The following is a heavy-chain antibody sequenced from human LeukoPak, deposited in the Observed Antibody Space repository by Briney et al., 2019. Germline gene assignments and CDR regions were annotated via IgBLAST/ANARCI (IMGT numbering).Heavy chain of an antibody. V-gene: IGHV1-46*01. CDR2: INPSGGST. D-gene: IGHD5-24*01. CDR3: ARDQGDGYNSFDY. Sequence: ASVKVSCKASGGTFSSYAISWVRQAPGQGLEWMGIINPSGGSTSHAQKFQGRVTMTRDTSTSTVYMEVSSLRSEDTAVYYCARDQGDGYNSFDYWGQGTLVTVSS. CDR1: GGTFSSYA. J-gene: IGHJ4*02.